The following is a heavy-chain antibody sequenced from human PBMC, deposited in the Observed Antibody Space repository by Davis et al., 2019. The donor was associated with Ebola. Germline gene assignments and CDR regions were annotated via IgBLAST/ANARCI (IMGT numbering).Heavy chain of an antibody. Sequence: GESLKISCAASGFTFSSYWMSWVRQAPGKGLEWVANIKQDGSEKYYVDSVKGRFTISRDNSKNTLYLQMNSLRAEDTAVYYCAREWVEQLEGMDVWGQGTTVTVSS. CDR3: AREWVEQLEGMDV. D-gene: IGHD6-6*01. V-gene: IGHV3-7*01. J-gene: IGHJ6*02. CDR2: IKQDGSEK. CDR1: GFTFSSYW.